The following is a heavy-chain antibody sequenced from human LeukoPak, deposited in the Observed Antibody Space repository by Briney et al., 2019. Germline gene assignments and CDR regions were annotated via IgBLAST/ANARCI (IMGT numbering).Heavy chain of an antibody. CDR3: ARIMTTVTTFDY. D-gene: IGHD4-17*01. CDR1: GGSFSGYY. Sequence: ASETLSLTCAVYGGSFSGYYWSWIRQPPGKGLEWIGEINHSGSTNYNPSLKSRVTISVDTSKKQFSLKLSSVTAADTAVYYCARIMTTVTTFDYWGQGTLVTVSS. V-gene: IGHV4-34*01. CDR2: INHSGST. J-gene: IGHJ4*02.